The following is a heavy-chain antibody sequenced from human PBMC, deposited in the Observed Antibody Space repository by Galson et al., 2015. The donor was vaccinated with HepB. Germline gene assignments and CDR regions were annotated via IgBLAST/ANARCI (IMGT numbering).Heavy chain of an antibody. CDR3: ARGRDQLAAYYYYMDV. CDR1: GGSFSGYY. V-gene: IGHV4-34*01. D-gene: IGHD6-6*01. CDR2: INHSGST. J-gene: IGHJ6*03. Sequence: LSLTCAVYGGSFSGYYWSWIRQPPGKGLEWIGEINHSGSTNYNPSLKSRVTISVDTSKNQFSLKLSSVTAADTAVYYCARGRDQLAAYYYYMDVWGKGTTVTVSS.